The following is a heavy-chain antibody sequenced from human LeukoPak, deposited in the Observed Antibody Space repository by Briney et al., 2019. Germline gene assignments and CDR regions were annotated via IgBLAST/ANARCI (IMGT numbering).Heavy chain of an antibody. D-gene: IGHD3-10*01. CDR1: GFTFSSYA. CDR2: ISGSGGST. Sequence: GGSLRLSCAASGFTFSSYAMSWVRQAPGKGLEWVSAISGSGGSTYYADSVKGRFTISRDNSKNTLYLQMNSLRAEDTAVYYCAKDSGGGSGSYYNFHDFDYWGQGTLVTVSS. V-gene: IGHV3-23*01. CDR3: AKDSGGGSGSYYNFHDFDY. J-gene: IGHJ4*02.